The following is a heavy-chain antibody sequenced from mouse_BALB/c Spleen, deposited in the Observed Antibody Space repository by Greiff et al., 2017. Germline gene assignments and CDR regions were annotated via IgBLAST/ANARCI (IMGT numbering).Heavy chain of an antibody. CDR1: GFTFSDFY. D-gene: IGHD2-14*01. CDR2: SRNKANDYTT. V-gene: IGHV7-1*02. Sequence: EVQVVESGGGLVQPGGSLRLSCATSGFTFSDFYMEWVRQPPGTRLEWIAASRNKANDYTTEYSASVKGRFIVSRDTSQSILYLKMNALRAEDTAIYYSARDDAYYRYGGGFYAMDYWGQGTSVTVSS. CDR3: ARDDAYYRYGGGFYAMDY. J-gene: IGHJ4*01.